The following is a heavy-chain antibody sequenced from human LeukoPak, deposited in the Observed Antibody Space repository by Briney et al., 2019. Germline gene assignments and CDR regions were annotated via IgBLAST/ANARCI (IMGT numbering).Heavy chain of an antibody. CDR1: GYTFTGYF. CDR3: ARAQSLTAPAGTFANS. J-gene: IGHJ4*02. V-gene: IGHV1-2*02. Sequence: ASVEVSCKASGYTFTGYFLHWVRRAPGQGFEWMGWINPNSGDTSYTQTFQGRVTMTRGTSISTAYMELSSLRSDDTAVYYCARAQSLTAPAGTFANSWGQGTLVTVSS. D-gene: IGHD6-13*01. CDR2: INPNSGDT.